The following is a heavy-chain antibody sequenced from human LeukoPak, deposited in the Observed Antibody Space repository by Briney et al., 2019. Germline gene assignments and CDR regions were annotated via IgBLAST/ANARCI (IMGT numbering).Heavy chain of an antibody. V-gene: IGHV1-24*01. Sequence: ASMKVSCKVSGYTLTELSMHWVRQAPGKGLEWMGGFDPEDGETIYTQKFQGRITVTEDTSTDTAYMELSSLRSEDTAVYYCARVFRPVTSYYYYGMDVWGQGTTVTVSS. CDR2: FDPEDGET. CDR1: GYTLTELS. CDR3: ARVFRPVTSYYYYGMDV. D-gene: IGHD4-17*01. J-gene: IGHJ6*02.